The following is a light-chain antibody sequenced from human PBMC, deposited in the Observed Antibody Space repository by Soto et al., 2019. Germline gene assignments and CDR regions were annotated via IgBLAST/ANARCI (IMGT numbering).Light chain of an antibody. CDR3: SSYTSSSTQV. V-gene: IGLV2-14*01. Sequence: QSALTQPASVSGSPGQSITISCTGTSSDVGGYNYVSWYQQNPGKAPKLMIFEVSNRPSGVSNRFSGSKSGNTASLTISGLQAEDEADYYCSSYTSSSTQVFGGGTKVTVL. J-gene: IGLJ2*01. CDR1: SSDVGGYNY. CDR2: EVS.